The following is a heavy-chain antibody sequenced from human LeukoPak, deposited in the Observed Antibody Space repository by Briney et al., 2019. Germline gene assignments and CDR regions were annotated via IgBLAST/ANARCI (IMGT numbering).Heavy chain of an antibody. CDR1: GYTLTELS. J-gene: IGHJ5*02. CDR2: FDPEDGET. Sequence: ASVKVSCKVSGYTLTELSMHWVRQAPGKGLEWMGGFDPEDGETIYAQKFQGRVTMTEDTSTDTAYMELSSLRSEDTAAYYCATAYFGVVTPGKNWFDPWGQGTLVTVSS. V-gene: IGHV1-24*01. D-gene: IGHD3-3*01. CDR3: ATAYFGVVTPGKNWFDP.